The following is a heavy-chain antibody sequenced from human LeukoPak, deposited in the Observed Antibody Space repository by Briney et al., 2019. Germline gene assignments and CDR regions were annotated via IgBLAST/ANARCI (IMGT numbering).Heavy chain of an antibody. D-gene: IGHD5-24*01. V-gene: IGHV4-59*08. Sequence: NPSETLSLTCTVSGGSISSYYWSWIRQSPEKGLEWIGYIHDSGSTNYNPSLKSRVTISVDTSKNQFSLKLSSVTAADTAVYYCARLDAAAGRYLQFFYWGQGTLVTVSS. CDR3: ARLDAAAGRYLQFFY. J-gene: IGHJ4*02. CDR2: IHDSGST. CDR1: GGSISSYY.